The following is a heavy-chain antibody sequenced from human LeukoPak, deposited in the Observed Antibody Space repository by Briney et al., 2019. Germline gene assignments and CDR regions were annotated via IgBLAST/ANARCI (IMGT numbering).Heavy chain of an antibody. D-gene: IGHD2-2*01. CDR3: ARGGTYQPLLCY. J-gene: IGHJ4*02. V-gene: IGHV3-21*01. CDR1: GFTFSSYN. Sequence: GGSLRLSCAASGFTFSSYNMNWVRQAPGKGLEWVSSISSSSSYIYYADSVKGRFTISRDNAKNSLYLQMNSLRAEDTAVYYCARGGTYQPLLCYWGQGTLVTVSS. CDR2: ISSSSSYI.